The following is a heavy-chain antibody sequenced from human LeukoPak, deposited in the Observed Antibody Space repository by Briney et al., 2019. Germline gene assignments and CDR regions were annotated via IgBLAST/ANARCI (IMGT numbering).Heavy chain of an antibody. Sequence: ASVKVSCKASGYIFSDYYIHWVRQAPGQGLEWMGWINPNSGGTNHAQKFQGRVTMTRDTSISTACMELSRLNSDDAAVYYCARALSNLRLYYFDSWGQGTLVTVSS. CDR2: INPNSGGT. CDR3: ARALSNLRLYYFDS. V-gene: IGHV1-2*02. J-gene: IGHJ4*01. CDR1: GYIFSDYY. D-gene: IGHD4-11*01.